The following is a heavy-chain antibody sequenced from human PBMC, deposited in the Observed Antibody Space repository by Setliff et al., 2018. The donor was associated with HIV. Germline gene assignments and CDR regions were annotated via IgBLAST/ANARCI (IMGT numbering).Heavy chain of an antibody. V-gene: IGHV3-66*02. CDR3: ARDSKPGYYFDVSCDNRRKYYYCMDV. CDR1: GFTVSDNY. J-gene: IGHJ6*03. CDR2: VYPGGNT. Sequence: GGSLRLSCAASGFTVSDNYMSWVRQAPGKGLEWVSVVYPGGNTYYADSVKGQFTISRDTSKNTLYLQMNSLRAEDMAVYYRARDSKPGYYFDVSCDNRRKYYYCMDVWGKGTPVTVSS. D-gene: IGHD3-22*01.